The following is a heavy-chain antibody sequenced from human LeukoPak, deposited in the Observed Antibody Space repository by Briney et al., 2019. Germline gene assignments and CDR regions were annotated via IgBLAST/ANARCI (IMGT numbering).Heavy chain of an antibody. CDR1: GFTFDDYA. D-gene: IGHD1-26*01. Sequence: GGSLRLSCAASGFTFDDYAMHWVRQAPGKGLEWVSLISWDGGSTYYADSVKGRFTISRDNSKNSLYLQMNSLRAEDTALYYCAKDAVGATAYYYYYYIDVWGKGTTVTVSS. CDR3: AKDAVGATAYYYYYYIDV. J-gene: IGHJ6*03. V-gene: IGHV3-43D*03. CDR2: ISWDGGST.